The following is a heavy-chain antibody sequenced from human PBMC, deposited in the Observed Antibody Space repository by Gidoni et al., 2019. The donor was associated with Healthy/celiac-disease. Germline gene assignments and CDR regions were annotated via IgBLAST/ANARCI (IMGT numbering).Heavy chain of an antibody. V-gene: IGHV3-23*01. D-gene: IGHD2-2*01. CDR3: AKDLSRVVVPAATFDY. CDR1: GFTFSSYA. Sequence: EVQLLESGGGLVQPGGSLRLSCAASGFTFSSYAMSWVRQAPGKGLEWVSAISGSGGSTYYADSVKGRFTISRDNSKNTLYLQMNSLRAEDTAVYYCAKDLSRVVVPAATFDYWGQGTLVTVSS. J-gene: IGHJ4*02. CDR2: ISGSGGST.